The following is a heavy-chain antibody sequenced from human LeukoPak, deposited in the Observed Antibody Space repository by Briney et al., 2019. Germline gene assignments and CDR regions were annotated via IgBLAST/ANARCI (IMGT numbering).Heavy chain of an antibody. J-gene: IGHJ4*02. D-gene: IGHD3-3*01. Sequence: SETLSLTCNVSGGSISSDNYCWSWIRQPAGKGLEWIGRIYSSGITNYNPSLKSRVTISVDTSKNQFSLKLSSVTAADTAVYYCARHLDFWSGYYSFDYWGQGTLVTVSS. CDR2: IYSSGIT. CDR1: GGSISSDNYC. V-gene: IGHV4-61*02. CDR3: ARHLDFWSGYYSFDY.